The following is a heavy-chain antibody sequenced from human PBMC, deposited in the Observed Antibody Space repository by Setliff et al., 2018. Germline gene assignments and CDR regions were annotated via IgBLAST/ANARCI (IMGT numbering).Heavy chain of an antibody. CDR3: ARVLVLGYNWFDP. J-gene: IGHJ5*02. Sequence: KPSETLSLTCTVSSGSISSDNYYWGWIRQPPGKGLEWIGYIDYSGSTNYNPSLKSRVTISIDTSKNQFSLKVNSVTAADTAVYYCARVLVLGYNWFDPWGQGTLVTVSS. D-gene: IGHD3-10*01. CDR2: IDYSGST. V-gene: IGHV4-39*07. CDR1: SGSISSDNYY.